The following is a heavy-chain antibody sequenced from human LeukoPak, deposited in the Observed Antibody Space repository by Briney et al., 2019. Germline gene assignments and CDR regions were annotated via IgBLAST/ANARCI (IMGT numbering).Heavy chain of an antibody. V-gene: IGHV3-11*01. Sequence: GGSLRLSCAASGFTFSDYYMNWIRQAPGKGLEWVSYISGSGSTIYYADSVKGRFTISRDNAKNSLYLQMNSLRAEDTAVYYCAKSWNYYDSSGDDALDIWGQGTMVTVSS. J-gene: IGHJ3*02. CDR3: AKSWNYYDSSGDDALDI. CDR1: GFTFSDYY. CDR2: ISGSGSTI. D-gene: IGHD3-22*01.